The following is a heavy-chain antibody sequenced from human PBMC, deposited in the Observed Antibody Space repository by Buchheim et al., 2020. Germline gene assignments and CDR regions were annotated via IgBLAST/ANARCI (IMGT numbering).Heavy chain of an antibody. D-gene: IGHD3-22*01. CDR2: IYYSGST. CDR1: GGSISSGDYY. Sequence: QVQLQESGPGLVKPSQTLSLTCTVSGGSISSGDYYWSWIRQPPGKGLEWIGYIYYSGSTSYNPSPKSRVTISVDTPTNQFSQKLSSVTAADTAVYYCARGRFVVTSYYFDYWGQGTL. J-gene: IGHJ4*02. V-gene: IGHV4-30-4*01. CDR3: ARGRFVVTSYYFDY.